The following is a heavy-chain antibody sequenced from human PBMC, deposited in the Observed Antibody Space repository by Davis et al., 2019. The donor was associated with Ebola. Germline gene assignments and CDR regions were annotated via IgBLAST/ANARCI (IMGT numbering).Heavy chain of an antibody. Sequence: GGSLRLSCAASGFSFSIYDMHWVRQTTGKGLEWVSAIGTAGDTYYPGSVKGRFTISRENAKKSLYLQMNSLGAGDTAVYYCARGVAGRVRGVPWAMDVWGQGTTVTVSS. D-gene: IGHD3-10*01. CDR1: GFSFSIYD. CDR3: ARGVAGRVRGVPWAMDV. V-gene: IGHV3-13*01. J-gene: IGHJ6*02. CDR2: IGTAGDT.